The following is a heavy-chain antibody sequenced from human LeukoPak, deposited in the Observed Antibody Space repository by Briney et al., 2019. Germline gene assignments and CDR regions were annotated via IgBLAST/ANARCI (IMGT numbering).Heavy chain of an antibody. J-gene: IGHJ6*04. CDR1: GFTFSSYE. D-gene: IGHD3-10*02. Sequence: GGSLRLPCAASGFTFSSYEMNWVRQAPGKGLEWVSSISRSATTIYYADSVKGRFTISRDNAKNSLYLQMNSLRAEDTAVYYCAELGITMIGGVWGKGTTVTISS. CDR2: ISRSATTI. V-gene: IGHV3-48*03. CDR3: AELGITMIGGV.